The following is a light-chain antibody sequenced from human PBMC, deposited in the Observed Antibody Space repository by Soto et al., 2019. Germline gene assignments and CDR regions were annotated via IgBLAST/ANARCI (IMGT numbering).Light chain of an antibody. V-gene: IGKV1-5*03. CDR1: QSISSW. J-gene: IGKJ4*01. Sequence: DIQMTQSPSTLSASVGDRVTITCRASQSISSWLAWYQQKPGKAPKVLIYKAYSLESGAPTRFSGSGSGTKFPLTISRPQPDDFSAFYRQQDNSYPLTFGGGTKVEIK. CDR2: KAY. CDR3: QQDNSYPLT.